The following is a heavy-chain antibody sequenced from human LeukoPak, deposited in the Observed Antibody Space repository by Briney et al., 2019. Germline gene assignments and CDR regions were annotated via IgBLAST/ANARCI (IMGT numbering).Heavy chain of an antibody. J-gene: IGHJ4*02. CDR1: GGSISSSSYY. CDR3: ARHGMTTELLY. Sequence: PSETLSLTCTVSGGSISSSSYYWGWIRQPPGKGLEWIVSIYYSGSTYYNPSLKSRVTISVDTSKNQFSLKLSSVTAADTAVYYCARHGMTTELLYWGQGTLVTVSS. V-gene: IGHV4-39*01. CDR2: IYYSGST. D-gene: IGHD4-11*01.